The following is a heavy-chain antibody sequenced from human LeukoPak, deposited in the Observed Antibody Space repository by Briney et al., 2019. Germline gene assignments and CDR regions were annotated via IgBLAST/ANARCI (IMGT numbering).Heavy chain of an antibody. Sequence: SVKVSCKASGGTFSSYAISWVRQAPGQGLEWMGGIIPIFGTANYAQKFQGRVTITADESTSTAYMELSSLRSEDTAVYYCARGGTSGLYYYYYGMDVWGQGTTVTVSS. D-gene: IGHD1-1*01. CDR2: IIPIFGTA. CDR1: GGTFSSYA. CDR3: ARGGTSGLYYYYYGMDV. V-gene: IGHV1-69*13. J-gene: IGHJ6*02.